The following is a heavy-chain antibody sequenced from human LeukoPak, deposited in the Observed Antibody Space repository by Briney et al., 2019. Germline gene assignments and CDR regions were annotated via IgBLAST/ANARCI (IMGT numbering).Heavy chain of an antibody. CDR1: EFTVTYNY. V-gene: IGHV3-53*01. CDR2: LYSHGAT. CDR3: ARDSGTYYYDSSGYGYFDL. D-gene: IGHD3-22*01. Sequence: GGSLRLSCAASEFTVTYNYMTWVRQAPGKGLEWVSLLYSHGATNYADSVKGRFTISRDNAKNSLYLQMNSLRAEDTAVYYCARDSGTYYYDSSGYGYFDLWGRGTLVTVSS. J-gene: IGHJ2*01.